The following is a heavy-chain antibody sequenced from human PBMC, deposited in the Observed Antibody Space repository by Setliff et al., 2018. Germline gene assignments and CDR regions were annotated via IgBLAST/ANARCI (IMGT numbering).Heavy chain of an antibody. CDR3: ARDPPNVGYVTGRGYFYFGMAV. J-gene: IGHJ6*02. CDR1: GFTVSTSY. CDR2: IYSGGSI. D-gene: IGHD3-10*01. V-gene: IGHV3-66*01. Sequence: GGSLRLSCAAPGFTVSTSYMSWVRQAPGKGLEWVSTIYSGGSIFYADSVRGRFTISREPSKDTLSLQMDSLRVEGTAVYYCARDPPNVGYVTGRGYFYFGMAVWGHGNTVTVSS.